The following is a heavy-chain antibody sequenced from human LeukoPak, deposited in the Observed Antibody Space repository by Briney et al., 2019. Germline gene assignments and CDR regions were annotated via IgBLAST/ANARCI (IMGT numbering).Heavy chain of an antibody. V-gene: IGHV3-74*01. D-gene: IGHD2-15*01. CDR1: GFTFSTNW. J-gene: IGHJ3*02. CDR2: INSDGRSM. Sequence: PGGSPRLSCAASGFTFSTNWMYWVRQAPGKGLVWVSRINSDGRSMGYADSVKGRFTISRDNAYNTLYLQMNSLRAEDTALYYCASGGRVGDMFDIWGQGTMVRVSS. CDR3: ASGGRVGDMFDI.